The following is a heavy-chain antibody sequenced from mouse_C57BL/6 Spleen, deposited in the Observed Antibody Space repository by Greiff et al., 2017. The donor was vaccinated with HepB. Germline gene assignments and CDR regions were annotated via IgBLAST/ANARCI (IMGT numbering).Heavy chain of an antibody. V-gene: IGHV6-6*01. CDR1: GFTFSDAW. J-gene: IGHJ4*01. CDR2: IRNKANNHAT. D-gene: IGHD1-1*01. Sequence: EVKLMESGGGLVQPGGSMKLSCAASGFTFSDAWMDWVRQSPEKGLEWVAEIRNKANNHATYYAESVKGRFTISRDDSKSSVYLQMNSLRAEDTGIYYCTRDDYYGSSYYAMDYWGQGTSVTVSS. CDR3: TRDDYYGSSYYAMDY.